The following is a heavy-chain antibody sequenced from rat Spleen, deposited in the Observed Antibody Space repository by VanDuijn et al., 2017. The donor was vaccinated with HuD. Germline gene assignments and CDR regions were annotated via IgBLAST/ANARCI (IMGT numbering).Heavy chain of an antibody. CDR2: ISTSGGRT. J-gene: IGHJ1*01. Sequence: EVQLVESGGGLVQPGRSMKLSCAASGFTFSSFPMAWVRQAPTKGLEWVATISTSGGRTYYRDSVKGRFTISRDNAKSTLYLQMNSLRSEDTATYSCTREEQLYWYFDFWGPGTMVTVSS. V-gene: IGHV5-46*01. CDR1: GFTFSSFP. D-gene: IGHD1-2*01. CDR3: TREEQLYWYFDF.